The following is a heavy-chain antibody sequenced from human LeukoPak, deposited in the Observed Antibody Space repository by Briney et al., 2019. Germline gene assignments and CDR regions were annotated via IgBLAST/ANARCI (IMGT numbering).Heavy chain of an antibody. CDR2: IYYSGST. Sequence: PSETLSLTCTVSGGSISSYYWSWIRQPPGKGLEWIGYIYYSGSTNCNPSLKSRVTISVDTSKNQFSLKLSSVTAADTAVYYCARTYYYDSSGWQSSAPYYFYGMDVWGQGTTVTVSS. V-gene: IGHV4-59*01. D-gene: IGHD3-22*01. J-gene: IGHJ6*02. CDR3: ARTYYYDSSGWQSSAPYYFYGMDV. CDR1: GGSISSYY.